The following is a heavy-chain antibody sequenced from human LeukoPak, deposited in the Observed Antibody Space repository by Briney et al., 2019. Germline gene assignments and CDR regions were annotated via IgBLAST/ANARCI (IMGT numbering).Heavy chain of an antibody. J-gene: IGHJ4*02. D-gene: IGHD3-22*01. CDR1: GFTFSSYS. CDR2: ISSSSSTI. V-gene: IGHV3-48*02. CDR3: AREGFRYYYDSSGYYFGY. Sequence: PGGSLRLSCAASGFTFSSYSMNWVRQAPGKGLEWVSYISSSSSTIYYADSVKGRFTISRDNAKNSLSLQMNSLRDEDTAVYYCAREGFRYYYDSSGYYFGYWGQGTLVTVSS.